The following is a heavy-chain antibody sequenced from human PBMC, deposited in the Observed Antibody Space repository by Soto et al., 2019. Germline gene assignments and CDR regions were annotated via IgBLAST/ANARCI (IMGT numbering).Heavy chain of an antibody. CDR2: IIPIFGTP. CDR3: XXXXXXXXXXXYYNRIDF. Sequence: QVQVIQSGAEVKKPGSSVKVSCQVSGGIFSTYAISWLRQAPGQGLEWMGGIIPIFGTPNYAQNFQGRVTITADESTSXAYXXXXXXXXXXXXXXXXXXXXXXXXXXXYYNRIDFWGQGTLVTVSS. CDR1: GGIFSTYA. J-gene: IGHJ4*02. D-gene: IGHD3-10*01. V-gene: IGHV1-69*01.